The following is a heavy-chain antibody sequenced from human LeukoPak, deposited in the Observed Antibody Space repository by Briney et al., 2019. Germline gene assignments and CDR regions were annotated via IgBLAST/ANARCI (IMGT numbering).Heavy chain of an antibody. CDR2: VYYSGST. D-gene: IGHD3-22*01. CDR3: ARLSGEYRRRVYYYDSSGYSDY. CDR1: GGSISSSGYY. Sequence: SETLSLTCTVSGGSISGGSISSSGYYWGWIRQPPGKGLEWIGSVYYSGSTYYNPSLKSRVTISVDTSKNQFSLKLSSVTAADTAVYYCARLSGEYRRRVYYYDSSGYSDYWGQGTLVTVSS. V-gene: IGHV4-39*01. J-gene: IGHJ4*02.